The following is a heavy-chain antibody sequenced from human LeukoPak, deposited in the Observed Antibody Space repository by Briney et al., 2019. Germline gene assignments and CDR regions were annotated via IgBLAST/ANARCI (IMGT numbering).Heavy chain of an antibody. Sequence: PSQTLSLTCTVSGGSISSGGYYWSWIRQHPGKGLEWIGYIYYSGSTYYNPSLKSRVTISVDTSKNQFSLKLSSVTAADTAVYYCARATYYDILTGYYIADAFDIWAKGQWSPSLQ. V-gene: IGHV4-31*03. CDR1: GGSISSGGYY. CDR3: ARATYYDILTGYYIADAFDI. J-gene: IGHJ3*02. D-gene: IGHD3-9*01. CDR2: IYYSGST.